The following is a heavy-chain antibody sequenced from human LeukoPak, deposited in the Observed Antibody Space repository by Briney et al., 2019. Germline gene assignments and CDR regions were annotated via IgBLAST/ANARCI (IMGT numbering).Heavy chain of an antibody. J-gene: IGHJ4*02. D-gene: IGHD3-3*01. CDR1: GYSFTSYW. Sequence: GESLKISCQGSGYSFTSYWIGWVRQMPGKGLEWMGIIYPGDSDTRYSPSFQGQVTISADKSISTAYLQWSSLKDSDTAMYYCARPSTYDFWSGYPDYWGQGTLVTVSS. V-gene: IGHV5-51*01. CDR3: ARPSTYDFWSGYPDY. CDR2: IYPGDSDT.